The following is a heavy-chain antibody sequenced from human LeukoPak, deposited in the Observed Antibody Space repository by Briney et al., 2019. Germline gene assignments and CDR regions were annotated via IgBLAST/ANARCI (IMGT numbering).Heavy chain of an antibody. CDR1: GGSISSRSYY. CDR2: VYYSEGT. V-gene: IGHV4-39*01. J-gene: IGHJ5*02. CDR3: ARVYGDKSIWFFP. Sequence: SETLSLTCTVSGGSISSRSYYWGWIRQPPGKGLEWIGSVYYSEGTYYNPSLKSRVSISVDTSKKQFSLRLTSVTAADTAVYFCARVYGDKSIWFFPWGQGTLVTVSS. D-gene: IGHD4-23*01.